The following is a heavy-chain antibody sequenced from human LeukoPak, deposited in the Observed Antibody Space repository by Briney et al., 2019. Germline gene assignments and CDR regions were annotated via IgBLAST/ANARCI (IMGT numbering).Heavy chain of an antibody. V-gene: IGHV4-30-2*01. CDR3: ARDRRPNWDLAAAGIDY. J-gene: IGHJ4*02. Sequence: SETLSLTCTVSGGSISSGGYYWSWIRQPPGKGLEWIGYIYHSGSTYYNPSLKSRVTISVDRSKNQFSLKLSSVTAADTAVDYCARDRRPNWDLAAAGIDYWGQGTLVTVSS. CDR1: GGSISSGGYY. D-gene: IGHD7-27*01. CDR2: IYHSGST.